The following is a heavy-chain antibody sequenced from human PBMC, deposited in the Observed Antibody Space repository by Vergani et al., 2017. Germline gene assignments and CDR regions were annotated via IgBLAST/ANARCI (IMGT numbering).Heavy chain of an antibody. CDR2: IYYSGST. V-gene: IGHV4-59*01. D-gene: IGHD4/OR15-4a*01. J-gene: IGHJ4*02. Sequence: QVQLQESGPGLVKPSETLSLTCTVSGGSISSYYWSWIRQPPGKGLEWIGYIYYSGSTNYNPSLKSRVTISVDTSKNQFSLKLSSVTAADTAVYYCARDSPPNDWGQGTLVTVSS. CDR1: GGSISSYY. CDR3: ARDSPPND.